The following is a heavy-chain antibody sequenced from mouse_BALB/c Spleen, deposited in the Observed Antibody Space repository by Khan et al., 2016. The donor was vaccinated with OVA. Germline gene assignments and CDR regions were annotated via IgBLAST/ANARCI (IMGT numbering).Heavy chain of an antibody. CDR3: TRSYDSYYFDY. Sequence: VQLQQSGTVLARPGASVKMSCKASGYSFANYWIHWVKQRPGQGLEWVGTIYPGISDTRYNQKFQGKAKLTAVTSASTAYMELSSLTSEDSAVYYCTRSYDSYYFDYWGQGTTLTVSS. CDR1: GYSFANYW. V-gene: IGHV1-5*01. CDR2: IYPGISDT. D-gene: IGHD2-4*01. J-gene: IGHJ2*01.